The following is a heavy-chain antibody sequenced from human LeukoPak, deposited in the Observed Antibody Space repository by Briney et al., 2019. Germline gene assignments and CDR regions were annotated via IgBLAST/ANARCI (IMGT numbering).Heavy chain of an antibody. D-gene: IGHD2-8*01. CDR1: GYPFSTYD. J-gene: IGHJ4*02. CDR2: VNPKSGNT. CDR3: ARGRRGTLTIMVGDS. Sequence: ASVKVSCKASGYPFSTYDINWVRQATGQGLAWVGWVNPKSGNTAYAQKFQGRVTMTRNASINTIYMELSSLRSEDTAVYYCARGRRGTLTIMVGDSWGQGSLVTVSS. V-gene: IGHV1-8*01.